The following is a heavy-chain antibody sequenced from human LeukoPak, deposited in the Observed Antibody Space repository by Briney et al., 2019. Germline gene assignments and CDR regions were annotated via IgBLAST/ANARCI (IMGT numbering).Heavy chain of an antibody. J-gene: IGHJ4*02. CDR1: GFTFSDYY. D-gene: IGHD1-26*01. V-gene: IGHV3-11*06. CDR3: ARDSGSYRYFDY. Sequence: GGSLRLSCAASGFTFSDYYMSWIRQAPGKGLEWVSYISSSSSYTNYADSVKGRFTISRDNARNAVFLEMNSLSAEDTAVYYCARDSGSYRYFDYWGQGILVMVSS. CDR2: ISSSSSYT.